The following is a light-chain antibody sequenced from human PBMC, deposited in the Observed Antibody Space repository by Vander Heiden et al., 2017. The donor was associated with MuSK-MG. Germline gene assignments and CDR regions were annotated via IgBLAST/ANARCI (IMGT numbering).Light chain of an antibody. V-gene: IGLV2-14*03. CDR1: RSDVGGYDS. CDR2: DVS. CDR3: NSFTISSTQV. Sequence: QSALTQPASVSGSPGQSVPISCPGTRSDVGGYDSVSWYQQQPGKAPKLMIDDVSNRPSGVSNRVSGSKSGNTASLTISGLQAEDEADYFCNSFTISSTQVFGGGTKLTVL. J-gene: IGLJ2*01.